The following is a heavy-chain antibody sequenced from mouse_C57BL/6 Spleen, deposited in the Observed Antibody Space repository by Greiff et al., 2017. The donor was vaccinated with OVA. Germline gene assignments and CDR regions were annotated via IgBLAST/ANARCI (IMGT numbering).Heavy chain of an antibody. CDR1: GYSITSGYY. CDR3: ARDPSTTVVADWYCDV. V-gene: IGHV3-6*01. Sequence: ESGPGLVKPSQSLSLTCSVTGYSITSGYYWNWIRQFPGNKLEWMGYISYDGSNNYNPSLKNRISLTRDTSKNQFFLKLNSLTTEDTATYYCARDPSTTVVADWYCDVWGTGTTVTVSA. CDR2: ISYDGSN. J-gene: IGHJ1*03. D-gene: IGHD1-1*01.